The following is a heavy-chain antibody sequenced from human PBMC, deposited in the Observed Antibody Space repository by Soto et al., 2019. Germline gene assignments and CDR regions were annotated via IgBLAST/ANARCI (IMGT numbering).Heavy chain of an antibody. V-gene: IGHV4-34*01. CDR3: ARGLRSYYDHSVYYYVPTTYFVY. CDR1: GGSFSDYY. Sequence: SETLSLTCAVYGGSFSDYYWSWIRQPPGNDLEWIGEVNHSGSTNYNPSLTSRVTISVDTSKNQFSLKLYSVTAADTAVYYCARGLRSYYDHSVYYYVPTTYFVYWCPGALGTVFS. D-gene: IGHD3-22*01. CDR2: VNHSGST. J-gene: IGHJ4*01.